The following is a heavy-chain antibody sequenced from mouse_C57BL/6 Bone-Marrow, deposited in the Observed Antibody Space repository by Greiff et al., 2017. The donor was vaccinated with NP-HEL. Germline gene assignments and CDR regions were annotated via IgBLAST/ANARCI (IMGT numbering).Heavy chain of an antibody. CDR3: AKWGYYSYWYFDV. CDR2: IWRGGST. J-gene: IGHJ1*03. D-gene: IGHD2-3*01. CDR1: GFSLTSYG. Sequence: VMLVESGPGLVQPSQSLSITCTVSGFSLTSYGVHWVRQSPGKGLEWLGVIWRGGSTDYNAAFMSRLSITKDNSKSQVFFKMNSLQADDTAIYYCAKWGYYSYWYFDVWGTGTTVTVSS. V-gene: IGHV2-5*01.